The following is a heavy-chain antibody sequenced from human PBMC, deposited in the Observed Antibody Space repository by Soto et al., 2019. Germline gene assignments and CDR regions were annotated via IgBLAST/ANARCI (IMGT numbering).Heavy chain of an antibody. D-gene: IGHD3-10*01. CDR1: GFTFSSYG. Sequence: GGSLRLSCAASGFTFSSYGMHWVRQAPGKGLEWVAVISYDGSNKYYADSVKGRFTISRDNSKNTLYLQMNSLRAEDTAVYYCAKDHDYYGSGYIDYWGQGTLVTVSS. CDR2: ISYDGSNK. V-gene: IGHV3-30*18. J-gene: IGHJ4*02. CDR3: AKDHDYYGSGYIDY.